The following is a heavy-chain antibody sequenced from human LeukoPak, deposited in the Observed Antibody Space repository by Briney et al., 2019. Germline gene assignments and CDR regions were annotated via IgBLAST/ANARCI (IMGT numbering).Heavy chain of an antibody. CDR1: GFTFSSYS. CDR2: ISSSSSYI. CDR3: ASWNFNSSPPPDFDY. Sequence: PGGSLRLSCAASGFTFSSYSMNWVRQAPGKGLEWVSSISSSSSYIYYADSVKGRFTISRDNAKNSLCLQMNSLRAEDTAVYYCASWNFNSSPPPDFDYWGQGTLVTVSS. J-gene: IGHJ4*02. V-gene: IGHV3-21*01. D-gene: IGHD1-7*01.